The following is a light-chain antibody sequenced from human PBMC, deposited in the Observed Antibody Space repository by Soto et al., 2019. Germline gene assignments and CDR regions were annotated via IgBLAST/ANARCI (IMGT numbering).Light chain of an antibody. CDR1: SSDVGTYNY. V-gene: IGLV2-11*01. CDR3: CSYAGSYIYVV. Sequence: QSALTQPRSVSGSPGQSVTISCTGTSSDVGTYNYVSWYQQHPGKAPKLLIYDVNKRPSGVPDRFSGSKSGNTASLTISGLQAEDEADYYCCSYAGSYIYVVFGGGIKLTVL. J-gene: IGLJ2*01. CDR2: DVN.